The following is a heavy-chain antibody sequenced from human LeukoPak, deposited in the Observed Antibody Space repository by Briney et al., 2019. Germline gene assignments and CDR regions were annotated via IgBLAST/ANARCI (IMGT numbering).Heavy chain of an antibody. CDR1: GFAFSNYW. J-gene: IGHJ5*01. D-gene: IGHD3-10*01. CDR3: ARVPVRKRWFDS. V-gene: IGHV3-7*03. Sequence: GRSLRLSCTGSGFAFSNYWMSWVRQAPGKGLEWVANIKYDGSEKYYVDSVKGRLTISRDNAKNSLYLQMNSLTAEDTAVYYCARVPVRKRWFDSWGQGTLVTVSS. CDR2: IKYDGSEK.